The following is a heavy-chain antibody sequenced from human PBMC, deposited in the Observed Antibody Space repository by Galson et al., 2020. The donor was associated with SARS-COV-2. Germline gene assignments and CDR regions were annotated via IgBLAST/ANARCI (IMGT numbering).Heavy chain of an antibody. CDR2: IYYSGST. D-gene: IGHD1-1*01. Sequence: SETLTLTCTASGGTISSYYWSWIRQPPGKGLEWIGYIYYSGSTNYNPSLKSRVTISVDKSKNQFSLKLSSVTAADTAVYYCARAQLSYFDYWGQGTLVIVSS. J-gene: IGHJ4*02. CDR3: ARAQLSYFDY. V-gene: IGHV4-59*01. CDR1: GGTISSYY.